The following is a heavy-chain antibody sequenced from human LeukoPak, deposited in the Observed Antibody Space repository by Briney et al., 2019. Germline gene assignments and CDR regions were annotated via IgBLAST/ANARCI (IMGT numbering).Heavy chain of an antibody. Sequence: ASVKVSCKASGYTFTSYGISWVRQAPGQGLEWMGWISAYNGNTNYAQNFQGRVTMTRNTSISTAYMELSSLRSEDTAVYYCARGGPVAATHKYFQHWGQGTLVTVSS. J-gene: IGHJ1*01. CDR2: ISAYNGNT. V-gene: IGHV1-18*01. CDR3: ARGGPVAATHKYFQH. D-gene: IGHD6-19*01. CDR1: GYTFTSYG.